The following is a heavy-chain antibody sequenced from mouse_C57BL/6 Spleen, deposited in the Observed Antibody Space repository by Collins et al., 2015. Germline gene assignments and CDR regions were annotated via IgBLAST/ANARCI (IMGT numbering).Heavy chain of an antibody. CDR1: GFTFSGFW. CDR3: MRYSSYWYFDV. D-gene: IGHD1-1*01. V-gene: IGHV11-2*01. Sequence: EVQLLETGGGLGANLGGHGDSLEGSGFTFSGFWMSWVRQTPGKTLEWIGDINSDGSAINYAPSIKDRFTIFRDNDKSTLYLQMSNVRSEDTATYSCMRYSSYWYFDVWGTGTTVTVSS. J-gene: IGHJ1*03. CDR2: INSDGSAI.